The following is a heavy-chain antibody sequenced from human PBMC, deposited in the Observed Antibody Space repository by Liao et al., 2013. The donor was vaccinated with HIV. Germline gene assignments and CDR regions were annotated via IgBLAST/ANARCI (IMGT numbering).Heavy chain of an antibody. D-gene: IGHD2-15*01. CDR3: ARDSPWWLLPRYYYMDV. CDR2: IYTSGST. Sequence: QVQLQESGPGLVKPSETLSLTCTVSGGSISSYYWSWIRQPAGKGLEWIGRIYTSGSTNYNPSLKSRVTMSVDTSKNQFSLKLSSVTAADTAVYYCARDSPWWLLPRYYYMDVWGKGTTVIVS. J-gene: IGHJ6*03. V-gene: IGHV4-4*07. CDR1: GGSISSYY.